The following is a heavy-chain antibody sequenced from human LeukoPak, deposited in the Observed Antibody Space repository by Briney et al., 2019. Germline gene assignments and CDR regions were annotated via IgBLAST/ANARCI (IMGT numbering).Heavy chain of an antibody. CDR1: GGSISSSSYY. J-gene: IGHJ4*02. CDR3: ATNEWSGYYFEY. D-gene: IGHD3-3*01. V-gene: IGHV4-39*01. Sequence: PSETLSLTCTVSGGSISSSSYYWGWIRQPPGKGLEWIGSIYSSGSTYYNPSLKSRVTISVDTSKNQFPLKLSSVTAADTAVYYCATNEWSGYYFEYWGQGTLVPVSS. CDR2: IYSSGST.